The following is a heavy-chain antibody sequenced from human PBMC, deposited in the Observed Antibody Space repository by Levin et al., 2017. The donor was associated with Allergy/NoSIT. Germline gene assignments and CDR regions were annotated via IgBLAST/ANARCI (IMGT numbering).Heavy chain of an antibody. J-gene: IGHJ4*02. V-gene: IGHV3-7*01. CDR1: GFTFSNYW. Sequence: PGGSLRLSCAVSGFTFSNYWMSWVRQAPGKGLEWVANIRDDGGEKYYVDSVKGRFTISRDNAKNTLYLQMNSPRVEDTAVYYCGVTPRRDPFDYWGQGTLVTVSS. CDR3: GVTPRRDPFDY. CDR2: IRDDGGEK. D-gene: IGHD2-21*02.